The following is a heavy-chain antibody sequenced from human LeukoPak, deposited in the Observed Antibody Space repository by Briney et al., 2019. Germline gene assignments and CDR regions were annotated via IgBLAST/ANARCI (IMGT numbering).Heavy chain of an antibody. CDR2: IYTSGST. D-gene: IGHD3-22*01. V-gene: IGHV4-61*02. CDR1: GGSISSGSYY. J-gene: IGHJ2*01. Sequence: SETLSLTCTVSGGSISSGSYYWSWLRQPAGKGLEWIGRIYTSGSTNYNPSLKSRVTISVDTSKNQSSLKLSSVTAADTAVYYCARSGSGYYYVWYFDLWGRGTLVTVSS. CDR3: ARSGSGYYYVWYFDL.